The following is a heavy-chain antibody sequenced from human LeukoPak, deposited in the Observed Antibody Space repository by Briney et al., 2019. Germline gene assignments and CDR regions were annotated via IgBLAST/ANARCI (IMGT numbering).Heavy chain of an antibody. CDR3: ARDIKDWDHGRWGFAL. D-gene: IGHD3-9*01. J-gene: IGHJ4*02. CDR2: INPNSGGT. V-gene: IGHV1-2*02. CDR1: GYTFTGHY. Sequence: ASVKVSCKASGYTFTGHYMHWLRQAPGQGLEWMGWINPNSGGTKYAQKFQGRVTMTKDTSISTAYMELSRLSSDDTAVYFCARDIKDWDHGRWGFALWGQGALVTVSS.